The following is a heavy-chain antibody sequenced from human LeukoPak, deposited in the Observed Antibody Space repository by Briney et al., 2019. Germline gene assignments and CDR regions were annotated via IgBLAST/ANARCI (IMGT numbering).Heavy chain of an antibody. CDR1: GYSLCDGYY. V-gene: IGHV4-38-2*02. CDR2: NYHSGIT. Sequence: PETLSLSCTLSGYSLCDGYYWGWIRQPPGKGLEWIGINYHSGITNYNPTLKSRVTISVDTSKNQSSLKLSSVTAADTAVYYCASPTNYYDSSGYPHDAFDIWGQGTLVIVSS. CDR3: ASPTNYYDSSGYPHDAFDI. J-gene: IGHJ3*02. D-gene: IGHD3-22*01.